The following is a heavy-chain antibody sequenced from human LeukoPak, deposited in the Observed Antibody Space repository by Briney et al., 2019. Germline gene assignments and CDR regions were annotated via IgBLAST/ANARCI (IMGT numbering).Heavy chain of an antibody. J-gene: IGHJ4*02. V-gene: IGHV4-59*01. CDR3: ARVDPHGRYFDY. CDR2: IYYSGST. D-gene: IGHD1-26*01. Sequence: PSETLSLTCTVSGGSISSYYWSSIRQPPGKGLEWIGYIYYSGSTNYNPSLKSRVTISVDTSKNQFSLKLSSVTAADTAVYYCARVDPHGRYFDYWGQGTLVTVSS. CDR1: GGSISSYY.